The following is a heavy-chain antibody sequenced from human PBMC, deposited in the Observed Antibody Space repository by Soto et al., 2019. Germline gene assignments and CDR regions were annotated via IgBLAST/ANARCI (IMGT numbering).Heavy chain of an antibody. CDR1: GGAISSGGYY. CDR2: IYHSGST. Sequence: QVQLQESGPGLVKPSQTLSLTCTVSGGAISSGGYYWSWIRQHPGKGLEWIGNIYHSGSTFYNPSLKSRVTISVDTSKNPFPRRLSPVTAADSAVYYCARAEDRIQDIVVVPAGKLDYWGQGTLVTVSS. V-gene: IGHV4-31*03. CDR3: ARAEDRIQDIVVVPAGKLDY. D-gene: IGHD2-2*01. J-gene: IGHJ4*02.